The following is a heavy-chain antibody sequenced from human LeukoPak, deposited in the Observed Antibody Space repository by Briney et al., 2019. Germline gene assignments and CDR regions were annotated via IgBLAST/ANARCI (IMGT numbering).Heavy chain of an antibody. CDR1: GFTFSSYA. V-gene: IGHV3-23*01. CDR3: ARAPIVVVVAATFDY. J-gene: IGHJ4*02. Sequence: GGSLRLSCAASGFTFSSYAMSWFRQAPGKGLEWVSAISGSGGSTYYADSVKGRFTISRDNSKNTLYLQMNSLRAEDTAVYYCARAPIVVVVAATFDYWGQGTLVTVSS. CDR2: ISGSGGST. D-gene: IGHD2-15*01.